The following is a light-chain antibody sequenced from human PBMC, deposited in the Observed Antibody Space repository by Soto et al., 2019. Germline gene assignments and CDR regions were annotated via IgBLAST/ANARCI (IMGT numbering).Light chain of an antibody. CDR3: QQHSHWPPRT. CDR2: GAS. CDR1: ENVRTF. J-gene: IGKJ1*01. V-gene: IGKV3-11*01. Sequence: EVVLTQSPATLSLSPGERATLSCRASENVRTFVDWYQQKPGQAPRLLIYGASNRATGIPARFSGSGSGTDFTLTIINLEPEDFAVYYCQQHSHWPPRTFGQGTRVEIQ.